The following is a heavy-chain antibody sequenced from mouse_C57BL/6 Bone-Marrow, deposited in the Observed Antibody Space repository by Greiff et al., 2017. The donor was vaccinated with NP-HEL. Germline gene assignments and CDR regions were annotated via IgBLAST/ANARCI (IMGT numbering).Heavy chain of an antibody. CDR1: GYTFTSYG. D-gene: IGHD1-1*01. CDR3: APRGRSYRCAY. Sequence: VQLQESGAELVRPGASVKLSCKASGYTFTSYGIRWVKQRPGQGLEWIGEIYPRSGNTYYNEKFKGKATLTADKSSSTAYMELRSLTSEDSAVYFCAPRGRSYRCAYGGKGTLVTVSA. CDR2: IYPRSGNT. J-gene: IGHJ3*01. V-gene: IGHV1-81*01.